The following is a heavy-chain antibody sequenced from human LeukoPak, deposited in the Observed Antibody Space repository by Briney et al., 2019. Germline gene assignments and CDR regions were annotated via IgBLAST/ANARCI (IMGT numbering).Heavy chain of an antibody. CDR1: GGSFSGYY. Sequence: TETLSLTCAVYGGSFSGYYWNWIRQPPGRGLEWIGEINHRGSTTYNPSLESRVTISVDTSKNQVSLKMSSVTAADTAVYYCARLVAYCAGDCLEYWGQGTLVTVSS. V-gene: IGHV4-34*01. D-gene: IGHD2-21*01. CDR2: INHRGST. CDR3: ARLVAYCAGDCLEY. J-gene: IGHJ4*02.